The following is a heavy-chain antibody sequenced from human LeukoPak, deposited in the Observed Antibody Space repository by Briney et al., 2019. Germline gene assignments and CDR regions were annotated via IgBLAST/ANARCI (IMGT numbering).Heavy chain of an antibody. J-gene: IGHJ4*02. Sequence: GGSLRLSCAASGFPFSSYAMSWVRQAPGEGLEWVSGISDSGGSTYYADSVKGRFTISRDNSKNTLYLQMNSLRAEDTALYYSAKRLSYSGSCWTLEFWGQVPLVTVSS. V-gene: IGHV3-23*01. CDR2: ISDSGGST. D-gene: IGHD6-13*01. CDR3: AKRLSYSGSCWTLEF. CDR1: GFPFSSYA.